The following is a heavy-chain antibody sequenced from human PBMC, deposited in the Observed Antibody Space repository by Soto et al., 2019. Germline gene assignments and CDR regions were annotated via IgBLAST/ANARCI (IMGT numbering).Heavy chain of an antibody. Sequence: QPGGSLRLSCAASGFTFSSYAMHWVRQAPGKGLEWVAVISYDGSNKYYADSVKGRFTISRDNSKNTLYLQMNSLRAEDTAVYYCARDPGGDCYCKDYWGQGTLVTVSS. CDR1: GFTFSSYA. CDR3: ARDPGGDCYCKDY. J-gene: IGHJ4*02. V-gene: IGHV3-30-3*01. CDR2: ISYDGSNK. D-gene: IGHD2-21*02.